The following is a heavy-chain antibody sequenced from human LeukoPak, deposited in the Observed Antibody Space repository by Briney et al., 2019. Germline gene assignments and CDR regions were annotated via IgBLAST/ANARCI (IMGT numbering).Heavy chain of an antibody. CDR2: ISGSGGST. J-gene: IGHJ4*02. CDR3: AKGAQDSLTGYFNGGAIGY. Sequence: GGSLRLSCAASGFSFSIHAMSWVRQAPGKGLEWVSGISGSGGSTYYADSVKGRFTISRDNSKNTLYLQMNSLRAEDTAVYYCAKGAQDSLTGYFNGGAIGYWGQGTLVTVSS. V-gene: IGHV3-23*01. CDR1: GFSFSIHA. D-gene: IGHD3-9*01.